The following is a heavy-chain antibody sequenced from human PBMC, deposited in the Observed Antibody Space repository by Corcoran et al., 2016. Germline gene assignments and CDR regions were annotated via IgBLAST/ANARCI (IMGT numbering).Heavy chain of an antibody. V-gene: IGHV3-74*01. CDR1: GFTFSSYW. D-gene: IGHD3-3*01. CDR3: ARGRLEWLLWDYYGMDV. J-gene: IGHJ6*02. CDR2: INSDGSST. Sequence: EVQLVESGGGLVQPGGSLRLSCAASGFTFSSYWMHWVRQAPGKGLVWVSRINSDGSSTSYADSVKGRFTISRDNAKNTLYLQMNSLRAEDTAVYYCARGRLEWLLWDYYGMDVWGQGTTVTVSS.